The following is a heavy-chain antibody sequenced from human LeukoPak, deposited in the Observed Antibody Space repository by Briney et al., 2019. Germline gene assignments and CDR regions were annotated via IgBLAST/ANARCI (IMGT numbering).Heavy chain of an antibody. D-gene: IGHD3-22*01. CDR2: TNNDGSST. J-gene: IGHJ4*02. V-gene: IGHV3-74*01. CDR1: GFTFDDYT. Sequence: PGRSLRLSCAASGFTFDDYTMHWVRQAPGKGLVWVSRTNNDGSSTSYADSVKGRFTISRDNAKNTLYLEMNSLRADDTAVYYCAKNQEHYYDSSGYWELLNSSGQGTLVTVSS. CDR3: AKNQEHYYDSSGYWELLNS.